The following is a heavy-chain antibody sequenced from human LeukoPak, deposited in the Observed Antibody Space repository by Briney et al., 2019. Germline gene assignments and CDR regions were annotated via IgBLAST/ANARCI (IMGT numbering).Heavy chain of an antibody. CDR1: GYTFTSYD. D-gene: IGHD1-26*01. CDR2: ISAYNGNT. Sequence: ASVKVSCKASGYTFTSYDINWVRQAPGQGLEWMGWISAYNGNTNYAQRLQGRVTMTTDTSTSTAYMELRSLRSDDTAVYYCARDFDQYSGRFGGFGHDFWGQGTLVTVSS. CDR3: ARDFDQYSGRFGGFGHDF. J-gene: IGHJ4*02. V-gene: IGHV1-18*01.